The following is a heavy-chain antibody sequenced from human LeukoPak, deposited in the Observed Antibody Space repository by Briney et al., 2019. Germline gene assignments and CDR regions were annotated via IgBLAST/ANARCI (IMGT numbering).Heavy chain of an antibody. Sequence: QAGGSLRLSCAASGFTFSSYGMSWVRQAPGKGLEWVSAISGSGGSTYYADSVKGRFTISRDNSKNTLYLQMNSLRAEDTAVYYCAREDAGTYYYYYYMDVWGKGTTVTVSS. CDR2: ISGSGGST. CDR1: GFTFSSYG. D-gene: IGHD6-13*01. J-gene: IGHJ6*03. V-gene: IGHV3-23*01. CDR3: AREDAGTYYYYYYMDV.